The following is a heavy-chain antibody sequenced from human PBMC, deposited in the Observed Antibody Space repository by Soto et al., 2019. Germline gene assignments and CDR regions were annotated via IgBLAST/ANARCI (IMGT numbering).Heavy chain of an antibody. D-gene: IGHD3-3*01. V-gene: IGHV3-66*01. CDR1: GFTGSRNY. CDR3: ARLGNDFWSGYPNWFDP. J-gene: IGHJ5*02. Sequence: PGGSLRLSCAASGFTGSRNYMSWVRQAPGKGLEWVSVIYSGGSTYYADSVKGRFTISRDNSKNTLYLQMNSLRAEDTAVYYCARLGNDFWSGYPNWFDPWGQGTLVTVSS. CDR2: IYSGGST.